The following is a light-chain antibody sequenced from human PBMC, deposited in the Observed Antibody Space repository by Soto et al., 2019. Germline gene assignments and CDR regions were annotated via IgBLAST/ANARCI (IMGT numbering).Light chain of an antibody. CDR1: QSVSSSY. CDR3: QQYGSSPLWT. J-gene: IGKJ1*01. CDR2: GAS. V-gene: IGKV3-20*01. Sequence: EIVLTQSPATLSLSPGERATLSRRAIQSVSSSYLAWYQQKPGQAPRLLIYGASSRATGIPDRFSGSGSGTDFTLTISRLEPGDFAVYYCQQYGSSPLWTFGQGTKVDIK.